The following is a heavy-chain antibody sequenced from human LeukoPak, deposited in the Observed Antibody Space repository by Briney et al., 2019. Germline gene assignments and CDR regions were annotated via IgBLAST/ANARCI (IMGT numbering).Heavy chain of an antibody. D-gene: IGHD2-2*02. V-gene: IGHV1-46*01. Sequence: ASVKVSCKASGYTFTSYYMHWVRQAPGQGLEWMGIINPSGGSTSYAQKFQGRVTMTRDTSTSTVYMELSSLRSEDTAVYYCARSPQDIVVVPAAIREGGYYYYGMDVWGQGTTVTVSS. CDR3: ARSPQDIVVVPAAIREGGYYYYGMDV. CDR1: GYTFTSYY. CDR2: INPSGGST. J-gene: IGHJ6*02.